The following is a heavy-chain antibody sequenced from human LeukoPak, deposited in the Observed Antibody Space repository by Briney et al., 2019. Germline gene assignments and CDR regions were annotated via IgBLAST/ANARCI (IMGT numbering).Heavy chain of an antibody. Sequence: PGGSLRLSCAASGFTFSNAWMNWVRQAAGKGMEWVGRIRSKAAGSTAEYAAPVKGRFTISRDDSKNTLFLEMNSLKAEDTAVYYCTTWRYWGQGSLVTVSS. CDR2: IRSKAAGSTA. V-gene: IGHV3-15*01. D-gene: IGHD3-3*01. CDR3: TTWRY. J-gene: IGHJ4*02. CDR1: GFTFSNAW.